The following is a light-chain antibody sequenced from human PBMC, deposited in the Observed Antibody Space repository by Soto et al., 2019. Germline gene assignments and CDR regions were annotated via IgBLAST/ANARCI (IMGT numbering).Light chain of an antibody. Sequence: DIQMTQSPSTLSTSVGDRVTIACRASQSISSWLAWYQQKPGKAPNLLIYEASNLGSGVPSRFSGSGSGTEFTLTISSLQHDDFATYFCQQYHSYPVTFGQGTKLEIK. CDR3: QQYHSYPVT. J-gene: IGKJ2*01. V-gene: IGKV1-5*03. CDR2: EAS. CDR1: QSISSW.